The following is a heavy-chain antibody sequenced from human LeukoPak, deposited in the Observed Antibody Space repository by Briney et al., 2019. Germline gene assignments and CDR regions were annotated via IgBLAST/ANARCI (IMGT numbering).Heavy chain of an antibody. CDR2: ISAYNGNT. CDR1: GYTFTSYG. V-gene: IGHV1-18*01. J-gene: IGHJ6*02. CDR3: AREPGDIVVVPAAVYYYYYGMDV. Sequence: ASVKVSCKASGYTFTSYGISWVRQAPGQGLEWMGWISAYNGNTNYAQKLQGRVTMTTDTSTSTAYMELRSLRSDDTAVYYCAREPGDIVVVPAAVYYYYYGMDVWGQGTTVTVSS. D-gene: IGHD2-2*01.